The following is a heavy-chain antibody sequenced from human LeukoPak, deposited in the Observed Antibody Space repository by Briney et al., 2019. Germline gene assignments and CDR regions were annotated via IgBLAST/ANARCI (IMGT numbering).Heavy chain of an antibody. D-gene: IGHD3-22*01. J-gene: IGHJ4*02. CDR3: ARAYYDSSGYPYYFDY. CDR1: GYIFTSYN. CDR2: INPSGGST. V-gene: IGHV1-46*01. Sequence: ASVKVSCKASGYIFTSYNMYWVRQAPGQGLEWMGIINPSGGSTSYAQKFQGRVTMTRDMSTSTVYMELSSLRSEDTAVYYCARAYYDSSGYPYYFDYWGQGTLVTVSS.